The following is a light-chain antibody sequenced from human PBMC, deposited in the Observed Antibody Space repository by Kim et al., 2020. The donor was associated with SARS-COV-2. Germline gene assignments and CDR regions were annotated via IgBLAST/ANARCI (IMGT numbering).Light chain of an antibody. V-gene: IGLV1-47*01. CDR2: TNN. J-gene: IGLJ2*01. Sequence: QSVLTQPPSASGTPGQRVTISCSGSSSNVGTNYLNWYQQLPGTAPKLLISTNNQRPSGVPDRFSGSKSGTSASLAISGLRSEDEADYYCAAWDDCLSVRVFGGGTQLTVL. CDR1: SSNVGTNY. CDR3: AAWDDCLSVRV.